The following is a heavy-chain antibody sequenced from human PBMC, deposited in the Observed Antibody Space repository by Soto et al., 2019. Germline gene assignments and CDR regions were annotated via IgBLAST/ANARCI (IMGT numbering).Heavy chain of an antibody. Sequence: PXXSLRLFCAAAGFAFNGYSLTWVLHVLGKGPEGLANIKHDGSDEYYVDSVKGRFTISRDNAKNSLYLQVNSLRAEDTAVYYRARGRYNTGWYPDYFDYWGQGTLVTVSS. J-gene: IGHJ4*02. D-gene: IGHD6-19*01. CDR3: ARGRYNTGWYPDYFDY. CDR1: GFAFNGYS. CDR2: IKHDGSDE. V-gene: IGHV3-7*01.